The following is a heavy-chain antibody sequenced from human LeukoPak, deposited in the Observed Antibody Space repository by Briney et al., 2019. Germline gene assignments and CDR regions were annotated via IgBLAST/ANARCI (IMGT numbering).Heavy chain of an antibody. V-gene: IGHV3-23*01. CDR1: GFTFSSYA. Sequence: GGSLRLSCAASGFTFSSYAMSLVRQAPGKGLEWVSAISGSGGSTYYADSVKGRFTISRDNSKNTLYLQMNSLRAEDTAVYYCGRDSSGWYPYYFDYWGQGTLVTVSS. J-gene: IGHJ4*02. CDR3: GRDSSGWYPYYFDY. CDR2: ISGSGGST. D-gene: IGHD6-19*01.